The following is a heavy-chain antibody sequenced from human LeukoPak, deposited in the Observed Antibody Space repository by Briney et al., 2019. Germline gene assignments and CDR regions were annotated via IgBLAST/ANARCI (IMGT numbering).Heavy chain of an antibody. V-gene: IGHV3-30*18. Sequence: GGSLRLSCAASGFTFSSYGMHWVRQAPGKGLEWVAVISYDGSNKYYADSVKGRFTISRDNSKNTLYLQMNSLRAEDTAVYYCAKGDKSQCHFDWLLGTCRDGDYWGQGTLVTVSS. J-gene: IGHJ4*02. D-gene: IGHD3-9*01. CDR3: AKGDKSQCHFDWLLGTCRDGDY. CDR2: ISYDGSNK. CDR1: GFTFSSYG.